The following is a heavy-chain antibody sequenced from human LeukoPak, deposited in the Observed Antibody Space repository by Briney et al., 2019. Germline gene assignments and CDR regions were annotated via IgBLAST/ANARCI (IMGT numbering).Heavy chain of an antibody. V-gene: IGHV6-1*01. J-gene: IGHJ4*02. CDR3: ARGFFASGWAY. Sequence: SRTLSLTCAISGDSVSSNSAARNWIRQSPSRGLEWLGRTYYTSKWKNEYAEAVKSRITISPDTSKNQFSLQINSVTPEDTAVYYCARGFFASGWAYWGQGTLVTVSS. CDR2: TYYTSKWKN. CDR1: GDSVSSNSAA. D-gene: IGHD3-3*01.